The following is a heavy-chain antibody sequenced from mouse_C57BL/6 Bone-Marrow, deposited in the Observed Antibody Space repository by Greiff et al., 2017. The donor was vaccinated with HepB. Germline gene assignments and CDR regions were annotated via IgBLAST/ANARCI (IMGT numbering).Heavy chain of an antibody. CDR3: ARGGWLPLFDY. V-gene: IGHV1-66*01. CDR2: IYPGSGNT. J-gene: IGHJ2*01. D-gene: IGHD2-3*01. CDR1: GYSFTSYY. Sequence: VQLQQSGPELVKPGASVKISCKASGYSFTSYYIHWVKQRPGQGLEWIGWIYPGSGNTKYNEKFKGKATLTADTSSSTAYMQLSSLTSEDSAVYCCARGGWLPLFDYWGQGTTLTVSS.